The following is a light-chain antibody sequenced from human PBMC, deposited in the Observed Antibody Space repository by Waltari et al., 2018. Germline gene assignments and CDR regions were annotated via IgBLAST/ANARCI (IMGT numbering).Light chain of an antibody. Sequence: DIQLTQSPSLLSASIGDRVTITCRASQGISSSLAWYQVRPGKAPKLLIYDASTLQSGVPSRFSGSGSGTEFSLTISGLQPEDYSTYFCQQFTSYPLTFGGGTEMEIK. CDR2: DAS. CDR3: QQFTSYPLT. V-gene: IGKV1-9*01. J-gene: IGKJ4*01. CDR1: QGISSS.